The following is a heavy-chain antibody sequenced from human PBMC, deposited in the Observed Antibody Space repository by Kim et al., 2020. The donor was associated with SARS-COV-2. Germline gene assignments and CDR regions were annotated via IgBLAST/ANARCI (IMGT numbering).Heavy chain of an antibody. CDR1: EFTFSSYA. J-gene: IGHJ4*02. D-gene: IGHD2-21*01. V-gene: IGHV3-23*01. Sequence: GGSLRLSCAASEFTFSSYAMSWVRQAPGKGLEWVSAISGSGDTTYYADSVEGRLTISRDNSKNTVYLQMNSRRAEDTAVYYCATVCRYCGGAIGGLLRWGQGPLVTVSS. CDR3: ATVCRYCGGAIGGLLR. CDR2: ISGSGDTT.